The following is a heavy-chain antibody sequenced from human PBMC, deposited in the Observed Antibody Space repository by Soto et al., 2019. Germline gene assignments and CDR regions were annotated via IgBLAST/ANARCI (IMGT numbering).Heavy chain of an antibody. D-gene: IGHD3-3*01. CDR3: ARDSLYYDFWSGRPFCMDV. V-gene: IGHV1-2*02. J-gene: IGHJ6*02. Sequence: WASVKVSCKASGYTFTGYYMHWVRQAPGQGLEWMGWINPNSGGTNYAQKFQGRVTMTRDTSISTAYMELSRLRSDDTAVYYCARDSLYYDFWSGRPFCMDVWGQGTTVTVSS. CDR1: GYTFTGYY. CDR2: INPNSGGT.